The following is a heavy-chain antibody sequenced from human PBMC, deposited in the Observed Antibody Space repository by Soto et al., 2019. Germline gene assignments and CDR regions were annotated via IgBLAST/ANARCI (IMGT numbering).Heavy chain of an antibody. Sequence: SETLSLTCTVSGGSVSSGGYFWSWIRQPPGKGLEWIGNLYYTGNTDYNPSLKSRVTISGDTSRNQISLKLNSVTAADTAVYYCARDAAVRPRVFENWSQGTLVTVS. D-gene: IGHD6-13*01. J-gene: IGHJ4*02. CDR1: GGSVSSGGYF. V-gene: IGHV4-61*08. CDR2: LYYTGNT. CDR3: ARDAAVRPRVFEN.